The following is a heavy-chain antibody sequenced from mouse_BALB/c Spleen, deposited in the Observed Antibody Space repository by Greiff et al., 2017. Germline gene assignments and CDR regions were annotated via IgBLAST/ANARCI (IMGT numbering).Heavy chain of an antibody. Sequence: QVQLKESGPGLVAPSQSLSITCTVSGFSLTSYGVHWVRQPPGKGLEWLGVIWAGGSTNYNSALMSRLSISKDNSKSQVFLKMNSLQTDDTAMYYCARDPLITTVVARGYAMDYWGQGTSVTVSS. J-gene: IGHJ4*01. CDR2: IWAGGST. V-gene: IGHV2-9*02. CDR3: ARDPLITTVVARGYAMDY. CDR1: GFSLTSYG. D-gene: IGHD1-1*01.